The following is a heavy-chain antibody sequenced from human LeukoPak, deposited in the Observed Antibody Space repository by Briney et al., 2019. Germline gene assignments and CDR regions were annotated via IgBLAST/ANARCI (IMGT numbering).Heavy chain of an antibody. D-gene: IGHD3-9*01. CDR2: IYSGGST. V-gene: IGHV3-53*01. J-gene: IGHJ6*02. CDR1: GFTVGSKD. CDR3: ARDVDYYDILTGYYQHFGMDV. Sequence: GGSLRLSCAASGFTVGSKDMSWVRQAPGKGLEWVSVIYSGGSTYYADSVKGRFTISRDNSKNTLYLQMNSLRAEDTAVYYCARDVDYYDILTGYYQHFGMDVWGQGTTVTVSS.